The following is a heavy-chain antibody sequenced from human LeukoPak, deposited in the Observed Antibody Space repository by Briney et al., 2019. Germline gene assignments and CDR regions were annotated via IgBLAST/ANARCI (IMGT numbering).Heavy chain of an antibody. D-gene: IGHD3-10*01. V-gene: IGHV3-21*01. CDR1: GFILSSYS. Sequence: PGGSLRLSCAASGFILSSYSMHWVRQAPGKGLEWVSYISTTSTYIYHTDSVKGRFTISRDNAKNSLYLQMNSLRAEDTAVYYCARGITMVREGEYYFDYWGQGSLVTVSS. CDR2: ISTTSTYI. J-gene: IGHJ4*02. CDR3: ARGITMVREGEYYFDY.